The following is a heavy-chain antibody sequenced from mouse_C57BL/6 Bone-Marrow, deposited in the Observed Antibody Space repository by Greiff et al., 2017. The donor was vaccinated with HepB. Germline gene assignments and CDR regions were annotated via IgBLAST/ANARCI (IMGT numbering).Heavy chain of an antibody. CDR1: GFNIKDDY. D-gene: IGHD2-5*01. CDR3: TKDSNSSYYYAMDY. J-gene: IGHJ4*01. Sequence: VQLKQSGAELVRPGASVKLSCTASGFNIKDDYMHWVKQRPEQGLEWIGWIDPENGDTEYASKFQGKATITADTSSNTAYLQLSSLTSEDTAVYYSTKDSNSSYYYAMDYWGQGTSVTVSS. V-gene: IGHV14-4*01. CDR2: IDPENGDT.